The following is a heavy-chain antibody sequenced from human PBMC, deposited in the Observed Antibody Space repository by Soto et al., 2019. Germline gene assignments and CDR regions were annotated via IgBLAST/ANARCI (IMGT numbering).Heavy chain of an antibody. V-gene: IGHV4-59*08. D-gene: IGHD1-1*01. CDR2: IYYSGST. J-gene: IGHJ4*02. CDR1: GGSISSYY. Sequence: SETLSLTCTVSGGSISSYYWSWIRQPPGKGLEWIGYIYYSGSTNYNPSLKSRVTISVDTSKNQFSLKLSSVTAADTAVYYCARGNGDWNDDYFDYWGQGTLVTVSS. CDR3: ARGNGDWNDDYFDY.